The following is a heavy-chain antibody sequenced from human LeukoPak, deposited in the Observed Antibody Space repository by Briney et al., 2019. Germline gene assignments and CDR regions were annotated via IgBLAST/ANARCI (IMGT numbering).Heavy chain of an antibody. D-gene: IGHD3-10*01. CDR2: ISWNSGSI. J-gene: IGHJ4*02. CDR3: AKDRGSGCFDY. CDR1: GFTFDDYA. V-gene: IGHV3-9*01. Sequence: PGRSLRLSCAASGFTFDDYAMHWVRQAPGKGLEWVSGISWNSGSIGYADSVKGRFTISRDNAKNSLYLQMNSLRAEDTALYYCAKDRGSGCFDYWDQGTLVTVSS.